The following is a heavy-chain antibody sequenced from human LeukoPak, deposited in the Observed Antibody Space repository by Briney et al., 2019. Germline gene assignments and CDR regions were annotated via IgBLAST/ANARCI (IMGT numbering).Heavy chain of an antibody. CDR3: ARLPDSYYYYGMDV. CDR1: GGSFSGYY. J-gene: IGHJ6*02. V-gene: IGHV4-34*01. Sequence: SETPSLTCAVYGGSFSGYYWSWIRQPPGKGLEWIGEINHSGSTNYNPSLKSRVTISVDTSKNQFSLKLSSVTAADTAVYYCARLPDSYYYYGMDVWGQGTTVTVSS. CDR2: INHSGST.